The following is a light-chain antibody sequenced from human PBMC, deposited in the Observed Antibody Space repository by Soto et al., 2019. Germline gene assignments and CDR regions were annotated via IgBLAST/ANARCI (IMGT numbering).Light chain of an antibody. CDR2: EVS. V-gene: IGLV2-14*01. CDR1: SSDVGGYNY. CDR3: NSYGSTSTRYV. J-gene: IGLJ1*01. Sequence: QSALTQPASVSGSPGQSITISCTGTSSDVGGYNYVSWYQQHPGKAPKLMIYEVSNRPSGVSNRFSGSKSXNTASLTISGLQAEDEADYFCNSYGSTSTRYVFGTGTKLTVL.